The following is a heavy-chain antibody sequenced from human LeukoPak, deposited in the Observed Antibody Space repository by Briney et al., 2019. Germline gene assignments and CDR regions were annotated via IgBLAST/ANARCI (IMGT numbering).Heavy chain of an antibody. CDR1: GYTFTSYG. D-gene: IGHD3-22*01. J-gene: IGHJ4*02. CDR2: ISVYNGNT. CDR3: ARVYNYYDTSGYYLGNYFDP. V-gene: IGHV1-18*01. Sequence: ASVKVSCKASGYTFTSYGISWVRQAPGQGLEWMGWISVYNGNTNNAQKLQGRVTMTTDTSTSTAYMELRSLRSDDTAVYYCARVYNYYDTSGYYLGNYFDPWGRGTLVTVSS.